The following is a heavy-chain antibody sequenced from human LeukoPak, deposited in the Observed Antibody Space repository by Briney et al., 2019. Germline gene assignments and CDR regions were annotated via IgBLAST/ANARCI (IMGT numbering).Heavy chain of an antibody. CDR3: AKPGKRRVVTITDFDY. Sequence: GGSLRLSCAASGFTFSYYGMHWVRQAPGRGLEWVAVISHDGSNKYYADSVKGRSTISRDNSKNTLYLQMNSLRPEDTSVYYCAKPGKRRVVTITDFDYRGQGTLVTVSS. V-gene: IGHV3-30*18. D-gene: IGHD3-22*01. CDR2: ISHDGSNK. J-gene: IGHJ4*02. CDR1: GFTFSYYG.